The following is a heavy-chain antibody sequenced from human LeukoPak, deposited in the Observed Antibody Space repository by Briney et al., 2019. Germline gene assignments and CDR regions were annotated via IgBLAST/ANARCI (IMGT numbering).Heavy chain of an antibody. V-gene: IGHV1-69*05. CDR3: ARARTGTTNYYYYYMDV. J-gene: IGHJ6*03. D-gene: IGHD1-7*01. CDR1: GGTFSSYA. CDR2: IIPIFGTA. Sequence: SVKVSCKASGGTFSSYAISWVRQAPGQGLEWMGRIIPIFGTADYAQKFQGRVTITTDESTSTAYMELSSLRSEDTAVYYCARARTGTTNYYYYYMDVWGKGTTVTVSS.